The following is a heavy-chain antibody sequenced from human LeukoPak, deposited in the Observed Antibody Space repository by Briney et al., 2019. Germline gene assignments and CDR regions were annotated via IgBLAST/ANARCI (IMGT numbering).Heavy chain of an antibody. CDR2: TYYRGST. CDR1: GGSISSSSYY. D-gene: IGHD3-10*01. CDR3: TSAGSYWVDS. Sequence: SETLSLTCTVSGGSISSSSYYWGWIRPPPGKGLEWIGSTYYRGSTYYNPSLESRVSISVDTSKNQFSLKLSSVTAADVAVYYCTSAGSYWVDSWGQGTLVTVSS. V-gene: IGHV4-39*01. J-gene: IGHJ4*02.